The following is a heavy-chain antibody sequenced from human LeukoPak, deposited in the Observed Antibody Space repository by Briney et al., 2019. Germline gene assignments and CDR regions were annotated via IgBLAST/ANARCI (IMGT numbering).Heavy chain of an antibody. Sequence: SETLSLTCTVSGGSVSSGSYYWSWIRQPPGKGLELIGYIYYSGSTNYNPSLKSRLTISLDTSKNQFSLKLSSVTAADTAVYYCARVHSRISVGQGLTPLIDYWGQGTLVTVSS. J-gene: IGHJ4*02. D-gene: IGHD3-10*01. CDR2: IYYSGST. CDR1: GGSVSSGSYY. V-gene: IGHV4-61*01. CDR3: ARVHSRISVGQGLTPLIDY.